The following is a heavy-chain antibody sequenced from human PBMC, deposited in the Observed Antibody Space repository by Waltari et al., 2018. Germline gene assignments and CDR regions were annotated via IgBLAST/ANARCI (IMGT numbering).Heavy chain of an antibody. CDR2: TNPDNGNT. V-gene: IGHV1-18*01. CDR1: GYTFSTYG. J-gene: IGHJ6*02. D-gene: IGHD2-21*01. Sequence: QVQLVQSGGEVKKPGASVKVSCKASGYTFSTYGFSWVRQAPGQGLEWMGWTNPDNGNTDYAQKFQGRVTMTTDSSTNTAYMELRSLRYDDTALYYCARYCGHFSCRQGTTSYYYAMDVWGQGTAVTVSS. CDR3: ARYCGHFSCRQGTTSYYYAMDV.